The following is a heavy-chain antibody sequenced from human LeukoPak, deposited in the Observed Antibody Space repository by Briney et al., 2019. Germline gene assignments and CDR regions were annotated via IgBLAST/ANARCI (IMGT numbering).Heavy chain of an antibody. V-gene: IGHV4-38-2*02. CDR1: GYSISSGYY. D-gene: IGHD3-9*01. CDR3: ARELLRYFDWLPHLPVAFDI. Sequence: PSETLSLTCTVSGYSISSGYYWGWIRQPPGKGLEWIGSIYHSGSTYYNPSLKSRVTISVDTSKTQFSLKLSSVPAADTAVYYCARELLRYFDWLPHLPVAFDIWGQGTMVTVSS. CDR2: IYHSGST. J-gene: IGHJ3*02.